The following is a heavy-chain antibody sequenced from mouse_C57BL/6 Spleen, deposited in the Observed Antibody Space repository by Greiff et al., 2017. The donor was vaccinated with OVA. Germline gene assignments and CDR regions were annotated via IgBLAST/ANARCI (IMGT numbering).Heavy chain of an antibody. CDR3: ARAELANLDY. D-gene: IGHD4-1*01. CDR1: GFTFSDYY. Sequence: VQLKESEGGLVQPGSSMKLSCTASGFTFSDYYMAWVRQVPEKGLEWVANINYDGSSTYYLDSLKSRFIISRDNAKNILYLQMRSLKSEDTAPYYCARAELANLDYWGQGTTLTVSS. CDR2: INYDGSST. V-gene: IGHV5-16*01. J-gene: IGHJ2*01.